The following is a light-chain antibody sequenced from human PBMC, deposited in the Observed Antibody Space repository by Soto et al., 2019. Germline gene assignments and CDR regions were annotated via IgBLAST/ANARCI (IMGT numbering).Light chain of an antibody. V-gene: IGKV3-20*01. CDR2: GAS. J-gene: IGKJ1*01. Sequence: ERVLTQSPGTLFLSPRERATLSCRASQSVSSSYLAWYQQKPGQAPRLLIYGASSRATGIPDRFSGSGSGTDFTLTISRLEPEDFAVYYCQQYGSSPRTFGQWTKV. CDR1: QSVSSSY. CDR3: QQYGSSPRT.